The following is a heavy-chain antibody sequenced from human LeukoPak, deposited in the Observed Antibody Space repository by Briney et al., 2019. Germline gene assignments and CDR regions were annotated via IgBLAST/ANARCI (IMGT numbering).Heavy chain of an antibody. D-gene: IGHD3-9*01. CDR1: GFTFSSYS. V-gene: IGHV3-48*04. CDR2: ISYNSGTI. CDR3: ARGRLGGHFNWMPSPPDY. Sequence: PGGSLRLSFAASGFTFSSYSMNWVRQAPGKGLEWLSYISYNSGTISYADSVKGRFTVSRDDAANSLYLQMTSLRVEDTAVYYCARGRLGGHFNWMPSPPDYWGQGTLVTVSS. J-gene: IGHJ4*02.